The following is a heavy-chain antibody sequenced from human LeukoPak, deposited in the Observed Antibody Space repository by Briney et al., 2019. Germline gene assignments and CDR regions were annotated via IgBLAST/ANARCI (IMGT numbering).Heavy chain of an antibody. V-gene: IGHV5-51*01. CDR2: IYPGDSDT. Sequence: GESLKISCKGSGYSFTSYWIGWVRQMPGKGLEWMGIIYPGDSDTRYSPSFQGQVAISADKSISTAYLQWSSLKASDTAMYYCATAQTYYDILTGYYNYYFDYWGQGTLVTASS. CDR3: ATAQTYYDILTGYYNYYFDY. CDR1: GYSFTSYW. D-gene: IGHD3-9*01. J-gene: IGHJ4*02.